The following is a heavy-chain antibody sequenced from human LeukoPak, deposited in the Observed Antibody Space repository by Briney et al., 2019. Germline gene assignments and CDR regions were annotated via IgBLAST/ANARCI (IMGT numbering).Heavy chain of an antibody. V-gene: IGHV1-18*01. CDR3: ARDCDRSGYYCY. CDR2: ISAYNGNP. J-gene: IGHJ4*02. D-gene: IGHD3-22*01. Sequence: ASVQVSCKASGYSFTNYGTSWVRQAPGQGLEWMGWISAYNGNPNYAQKLQGRVTMTTDTSTSTAYMELRSLRSDDTAVYYCARDCDRSGYYCYWGQGTLVTVSS. CDR1: GYSFTNYG.